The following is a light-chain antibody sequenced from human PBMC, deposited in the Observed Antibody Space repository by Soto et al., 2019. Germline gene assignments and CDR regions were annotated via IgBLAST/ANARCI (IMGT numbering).Light chain of an antibody. Sequence: DIQMTQSPSSLSASVGDRVTITCRASQGISCYLAWYQQKPGKVPKLLIYGASTLQPGVPSRFSGSGSGTDFTLTISSLQPEDVATYYCQKYNSAPQTFGPGTKVDIK. V-gene: IGKV1-27*01. J-gene: IGKJ3*01. CDR3: QKYNSAPQT. CDR2: GAS. CDR1: QGISCY.